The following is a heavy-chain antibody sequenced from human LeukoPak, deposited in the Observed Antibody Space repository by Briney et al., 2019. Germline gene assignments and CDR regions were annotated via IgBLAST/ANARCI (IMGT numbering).Heavy chain of an antibody. CDR2: IWYDGSNK. J-gene: IGHJ5*02. CDR1: GFTFSSYG. V-gene: IGHV3-33*06. D-gene: IGHD3-10*01. Sequence: GGSLRLSCAASGFTFSSYGTHWVRQAPGKGLEWVAVIWYDGSNKYYADSVKGRFTISRDNSKNTLYLQMNSLRAEDTAVYYCAKEEGGGSGKFHLNWFDPWGQGTPVTVSS. CDR3: AKEEGGGSGKFHLNWFDP.